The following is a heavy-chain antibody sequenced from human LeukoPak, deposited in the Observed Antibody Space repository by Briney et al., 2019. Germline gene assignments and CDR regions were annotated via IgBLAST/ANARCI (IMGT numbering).Heavy chain of an antibody. CDR1: GFTFSSYS. CDR3: ARVRSVAAAGTAWFDP. Sequence: GGSLRLSCAASGFTFSSYSMNWVRQAPGKGLEWVSSISSSSSYIYYADSVKGRFTISRDNAKNSLYLQMNSLRAEDTAVYYCARVRSVAAAGTAWFDPWGQGTLVTVSS. D-gene: IGHD6-13*01. J-gene: IGHJ5*02. CDR2: ISSSSSYI. V-gene: IGHV3-21*01.